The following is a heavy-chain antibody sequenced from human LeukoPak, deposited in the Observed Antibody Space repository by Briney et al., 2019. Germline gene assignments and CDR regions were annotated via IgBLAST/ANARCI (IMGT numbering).Heavy chain of an antibody. CDR3: ARDLVQQLEVPYYGMDV. J-gene: IGHJ6*02. Sequence: GGSLRLSCAASGFTFSSYSMNWVRQAPGKGLEWVSSISSSSSYIYYADSVKGRFTISRGNAKNSLYLQMNSLRAEDTAVYYCARDLVQQLEVPYYGMDVWGQGTTVTVSS. CDR1: GFTFSSYS. CDR2: ISSSSSYI. D-gene: IGHD6-6*01. V-gene: IGHV3-21*01.